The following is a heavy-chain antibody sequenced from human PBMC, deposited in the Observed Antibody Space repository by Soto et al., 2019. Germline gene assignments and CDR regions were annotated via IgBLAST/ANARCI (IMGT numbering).Heavy chain of an antibody. CDR3: AIDLTSVAYDAFDI. CDR1: GFIFSSYD. Sequence: QVQLVESGGGVVQPGRSLRLSCAASGFIFSSYDMHWVRQAPGKGLEWVAFISYDGSNKYYADSVKGRFTISRDNSKNTLYLQMNSLRAEDTAVYYCAIDLTSVAYDAFDIWGQGTMVTVSS. J-gene: IGHJ3*02. CDR2: ISYDGSNK. D-gene: IGHD3-16*01. V-gene: IGHV3-30*03.